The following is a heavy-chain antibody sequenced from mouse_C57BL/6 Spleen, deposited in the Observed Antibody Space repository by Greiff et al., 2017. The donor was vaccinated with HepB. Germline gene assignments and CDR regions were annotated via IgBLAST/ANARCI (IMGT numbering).Heavy chain of an antibody. J-gene: IGHJ1*03. Sequence: EVKVVESGGGLVQPGGSLSLSCAASGFTFTDYYMSWVRQPPGKALEWLGFIRNKANGYTTEYSASVKGRFTISRDNSQSILYLQMNALRAEDSATYYCAGYSPGYFDVWGTGTTVTVAS. CDR2: IRNKANGYTT. CDR1: GFTFTDYY. CDR3: AGYSPGYFDV. V-gene: IGHV7-3*01.